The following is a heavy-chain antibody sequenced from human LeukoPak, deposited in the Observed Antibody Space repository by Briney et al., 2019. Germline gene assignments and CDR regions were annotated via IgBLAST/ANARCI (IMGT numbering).Heavy chain of an antibody. CDR2: IKQDGSEK. V-gene: IGHV3-7*01. CDR1: GFTVSSNY. J-gene: IGHJ3*02. CDR3: ASGDSFDI. Sequence: GGSLRLSCAASGFTVSSNYMSWVRQAPGKGLEWVANIKQDGSEKHYADSVKGRFTISRDNAKDSLYLLLNSLRAEDTAVYYCASGDSFDIWGQGTMVTVSS.